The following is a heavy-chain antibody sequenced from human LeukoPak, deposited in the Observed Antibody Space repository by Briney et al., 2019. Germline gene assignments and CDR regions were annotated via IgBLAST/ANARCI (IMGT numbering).Heavy chain of an antibody. CDR3: ASRPTGFACGPFDH. CDR1: GFPFNNYV. V-gene: IGHV3-30*02. CDR2: FRYDGNHE. J-gene: IGHJ4*02. D-gene: IGHD2-21*01. Sequence: GGSLRLSCAASGFPFNNYVIHWVRLPPGKGLEWVAFFRYDGNHEYYADSVKGRFTFSRDNSKNTLFLQMDSLRTEDTAVYYCASRPTGFACGPFDHWGQGTLVTVSS.